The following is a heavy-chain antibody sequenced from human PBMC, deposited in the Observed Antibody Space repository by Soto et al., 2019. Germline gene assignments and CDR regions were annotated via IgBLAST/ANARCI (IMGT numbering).Heavy chain of an antibody. CDR1: GFNVSSNY. V-gene: IGHV3-53*01. CDR3: AKEDSPDCSSTSCFTRPDWFDP. D-gene: IGHD2-2*01. CDR2: ISSGGST. J-gene: IGHJ5*02. Sequence: GGSLRLSCAASGFNVSSNYMSWVRQAPGKGLEWVSVISSGGSTYYADSVKGRFTISRDNSKNTLYLQMNSLRAEDTAVYYCAKEDSPDCSSTSCFTRPDWFDPWGQGTLVTVSS.